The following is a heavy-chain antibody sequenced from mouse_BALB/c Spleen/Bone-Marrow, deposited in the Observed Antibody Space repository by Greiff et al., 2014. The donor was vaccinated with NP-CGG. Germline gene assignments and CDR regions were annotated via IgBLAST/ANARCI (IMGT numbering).Heavy chain of an antibody. CDR1: GFTFNTYA. CDR3: VRHEVMITLAY. D-gene: IGHD2-4*01. V-gene: IGHV10-1*02. J-gene: IGHJ3*01. CDR2: IRSKSNNYAT. Sequence: EVQLQQSGGGLVQPKGSLKLSCAASGFTFNTYAMNWVRQAPGKGLEWVARIRSKSNNYATYYADSVKDRFTISRDDSQSMLYLQMNNLKTEDTAMYYCVRHEVMITLAYWGQGTLVTVSA.